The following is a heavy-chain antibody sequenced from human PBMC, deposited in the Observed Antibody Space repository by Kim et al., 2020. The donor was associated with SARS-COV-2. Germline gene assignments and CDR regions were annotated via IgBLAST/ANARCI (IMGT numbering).Heavy chain of an antibody. CDR1: GFTFSSYA. J-gene: IGHJ6*02. CDR2: ISYDGSNK. V-gene: IGHV3-30*04. Sequence: GGSLRLSCAASGFTFSSYAMHWVRQAPGKGLEWVAVISYDGSNKYYADSVKGRFTISRDNSKNTLYLQMNSLRAEDTAVYYCAGDREYYDILTGYLRGGGIYYYYGMDVWGQGTTVTVSS. CDR3: AGDREYYDILTGYLRGGGIYYYYGMDV. D-gene: IGHD3-9*01.